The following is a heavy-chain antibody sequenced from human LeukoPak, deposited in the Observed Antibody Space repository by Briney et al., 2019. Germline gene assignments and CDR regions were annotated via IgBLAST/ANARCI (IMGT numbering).Heavy chain of an antibody. CDR2: INSDGSST. D-gene: IGHD3-3*01. J-gene: IGHJ4*02. Sequence: GGSLRLSCAASGFTFSSYWMHWVRQAPGKGLVWVPRINSDGSSTSYADSVKGRFTISRDNAKNTLYLQMNSLRAEDTAVYYFARVYDFWSGYYNSPPDYWGQGTLVTVSS. CDR3: ARVYDFWSGYYNSPPDY. CDR1: GFTFSSYW. V-gene: IGHV3-74*01.